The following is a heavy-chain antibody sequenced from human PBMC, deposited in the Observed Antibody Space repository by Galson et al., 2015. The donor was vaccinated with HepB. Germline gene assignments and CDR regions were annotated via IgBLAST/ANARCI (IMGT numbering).Heavy chain of an antibody. CDR3: ARNIVVVPAAVPYYYYYGMDV. CDR2: IIPIFGTA. V-gene: IGHV1-69*13. CDR1: GGTSSSYA. D-gene: IGHD2-2*01. J-gene: IGHJ6*02. Sequence: SVKVSCKASGGTSSSYAISWVRQAPGQGLEWMGGIIPIFGTANYAQKFQGRVTITADESTSTAYMELSSLRSEDTAVYYCARNIVVVPAAVPYYYYYGMDVWGQGTTVTVSS.